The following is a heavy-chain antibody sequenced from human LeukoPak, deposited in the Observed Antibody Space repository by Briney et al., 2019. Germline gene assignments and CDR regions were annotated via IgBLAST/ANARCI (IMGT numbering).Heavy chain of an antibody. CDR1: GFTFSSYG. CDR2: ISYDGSNK. D-gene: IGHD5-24*01. J-gene: IGHJ4*02. V-gene: IGHV3-30*03. Sequence: GRSLRLSCAASGFTFSSYGMHWVRQAPGKGLEWVAVISYDGSNKYYADSVKGRFTISRDNSKNTLYLQMNSLRAEDTAVYYCAIWERWLQAEIDYWGQGTLVTVSS. CDR3: AIWERWLQAEIDY.